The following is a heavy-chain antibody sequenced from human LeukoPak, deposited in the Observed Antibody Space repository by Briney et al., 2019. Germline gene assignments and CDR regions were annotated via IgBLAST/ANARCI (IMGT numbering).Heavy chain of an antibody. V-gene: IGHV1-18*04. D-gene: IGHD2-15*01. CDR3: ARDGDIVVVVAANYFDY. CDR2: ISAYNGNT. CDR1: VYTFTSYG. Sequence: ASVKVSCKASVYTFTSYGISWVRQAPGQGLEWMGWISAYNGNTNYAQKLQGRVTMTTDTSTSTAYMELRSLRSDDTAVYYCARDGDIVVVVAANYFDYWGQGTLVTVSS. J-gene: IGHJ4*02.